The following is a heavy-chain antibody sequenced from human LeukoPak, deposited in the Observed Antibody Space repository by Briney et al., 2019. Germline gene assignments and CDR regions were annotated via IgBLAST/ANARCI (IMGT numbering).Heavy chain of an antibody. Sequence: GGSLRLSCAASEFTFSNYKMNWVRQAPGKGLEWVSSISSSSIYIYYADSVKGRFTISRDNDKNSLYLQMNSLRAEDTAVYYCARDLQQWLVWYAFDIWGQGTMVTVSS. V-gene: IGHV3-21*01. CDR1: EFTFSNYK. J-gene: IGHJ3*02. D-gene: IGHD6-19*01. CDR2: ISSSSIYI. CDR3: ARDLQQWLVWYAFDI.